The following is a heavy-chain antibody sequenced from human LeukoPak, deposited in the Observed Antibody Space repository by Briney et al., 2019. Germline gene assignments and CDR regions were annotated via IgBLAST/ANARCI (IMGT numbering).Heavy chain of an antibody. D-gene: IGHD3-22*01. Sequence: SETLSLTCAVYGGSFSGYYWSWIRQPPGKGLEWIGEINHSGSTNYNPSLKSRVTISVDTSKNQFSLKLSSVTAADTAVYYCARDLLHRGYAFDIWGRGTMVTVSS. J-gene: IGHJ3*02. CDR3: ARDLLHRGYAFDI. CDR1: GGSFSGYY. V-gene: IGHV4-34*01. CDR2: INHSGST.